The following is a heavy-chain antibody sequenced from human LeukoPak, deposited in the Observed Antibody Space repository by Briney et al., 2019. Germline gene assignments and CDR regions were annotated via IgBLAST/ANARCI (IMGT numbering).Heavy chain of an antibody. V-gene: IGHV3-7*01. CDR2: IKQDGSEK. J-gene: IGHJ4*02. CDR1: GFTFR. Sequence: PGGSLRLSCAASGFTFRMSWVRQAPGKGLELVANIKQDGSEKYYVDSVKGRFTISRDNAKNSLYLQMNSLRAEDTAVYYCARLREIPVFGVVTKSTSYFDYWGQGTLVTVSS. CDR3: ARLREIPVFGVVTKSTSYFDY. D-gene: IGHD3-3*01.